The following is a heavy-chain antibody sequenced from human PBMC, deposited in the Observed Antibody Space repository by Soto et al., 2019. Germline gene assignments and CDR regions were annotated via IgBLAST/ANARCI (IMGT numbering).Heavy chain of an antibody. Sequence: SETLSLTCTVSGGSLSSSSYYWGWIRQPPGKGLEWIGSIYYSGSTYYNPSLKSRVTISVDTSKNQFSLKLSSVTAADTAVYYCARPSGSYDAFDIWGQGTMVTVSS. J-gene: IGHJ3*02. CDR2: IYYSGST. CDR3: ARPSGSYDAFDI. D-gene: IGHD1-26*01. CDR1: GGSLSSSSYY. V-gene: IGHV4-39*01.